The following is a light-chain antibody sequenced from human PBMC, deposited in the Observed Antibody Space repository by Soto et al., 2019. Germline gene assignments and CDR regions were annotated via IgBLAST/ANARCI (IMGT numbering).Light chain of an antibody. V-gene: IGKV1-5*01. Sequence: DIQMTQSPCTLSTSVGDTVTITCRASKSMSTCLAWYQQKPGEAPRLLSFDASNIESGVTSRFSGNGSGTKFPLTTISLQAEAFATYYCLQYNGDSGTFGQGTKVDIK. CDR3: LQYNGDSGT. CDR2: DAS. J-gene: IGKJ1*01. CDR1: KSMSTC.